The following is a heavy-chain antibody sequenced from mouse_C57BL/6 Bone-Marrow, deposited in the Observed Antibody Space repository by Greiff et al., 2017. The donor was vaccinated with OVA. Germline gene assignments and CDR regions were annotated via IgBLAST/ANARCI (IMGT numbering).Heavy chain of an antibody. CDR2: IRLNSDKYAT. J-gene: IGHJ2*01. CDR3: TARGFYYVDY. Sequence: DVMLVESGGGLVQPGGSMKLSCVAYGFTFRYYCMTWVRQSPEKGLEWVAQIRLNSDKYATPYAESVKGRFTISSDDSKSSVYLQMNNLRAEDTGIYYCTARGFYYVDYWGQGTTLTVSS. CDR1: GFTFRYYC. V-gene: IGHV6-3*01.